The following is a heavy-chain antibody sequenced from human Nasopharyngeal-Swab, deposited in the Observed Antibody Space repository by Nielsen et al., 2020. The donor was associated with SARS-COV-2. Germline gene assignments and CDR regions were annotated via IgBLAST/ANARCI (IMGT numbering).Heavy chain of an antibody. Sequence: VRQAPGKGLEWVAVVWVDGSSKYYADSVKGRFTISRDNAKNTLFLQMDSLSAEDTAVYYCAKAEGSNNYYYYGMDVWGQGTTVTVSS. CDR3: AKAEGSNNYYYYGMDV. V-gene: IGHV3-33*06. D-gene: IGHD6-13*01. CDR2: VWVDGSSK. J-gene: IGHJ6*02.